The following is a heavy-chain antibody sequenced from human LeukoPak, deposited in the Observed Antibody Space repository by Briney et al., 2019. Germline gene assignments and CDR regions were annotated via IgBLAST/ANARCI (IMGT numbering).Heavy chain of an antibody. D-gene: IGHD5-12*01. CDR2: IKEDGSER. J-gene: IGHJ4*02. CDR1: GFTFSSYW. Sequence: GGSLRLSRATSGFTFSSYWMTWVRQAPGKGLEWVANIKEDGSERNYVDSVKGRFTISRDNAYNSLYLQMNSLRAEDTAVYYCVRDGGSTGYDLLDYWGQGTLVTVS. V-gene: IGHV3-7*01. CDR3: VRDGGSTGYDLLDY.